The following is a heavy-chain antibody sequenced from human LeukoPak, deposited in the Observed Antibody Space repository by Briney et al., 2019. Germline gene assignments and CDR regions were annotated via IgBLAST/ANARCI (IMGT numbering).Heavy chain of an antibody. D-gene: IGHD3-16*01. V-gene: IGHV4-4*07. Sequence: PSETLSLTCTVSGDSISTYYWSWIRQPAGKGLEWIGRIFTSGSTNYNPSLKSRVTMSVDTSKSQFSLKLSSVTAADTAVYYCAASPIMIPYYWGQGTLVTVSS. CDR2: IFTSGST. CDR1: GDSISTYY. CDR3: AASPIMIPYY. J-gene: IGHJ4*02.